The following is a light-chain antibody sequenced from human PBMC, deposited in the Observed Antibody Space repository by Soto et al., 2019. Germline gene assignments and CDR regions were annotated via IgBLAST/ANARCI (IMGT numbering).Light chain of an antibody. CDR1: QDIRKY. J-gene: IGKJ3*01. V-gene: IGKV1-33*01. Sequence: DIQMTQSPSSLSASVGDRVTITCQASQDIRKYLNWYQQKPGRAPKLLIYTASDLQTGVPSRFSGSGSGINFTFTISSLQPEDIGTYYCQQYDNRPFTFGPGTKVDIK. CDR2: TAS. CDR3: QQYDNRPFT.